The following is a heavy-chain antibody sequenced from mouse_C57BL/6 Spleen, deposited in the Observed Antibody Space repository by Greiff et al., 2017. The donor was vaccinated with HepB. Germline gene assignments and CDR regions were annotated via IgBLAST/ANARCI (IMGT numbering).Heavy chain of an antibody. CDR1: GYTFTSYW. Sequence: QVQLQQPGAELVMPGASVKLSCKASGYTFTSYWMHWVKQRPGQGLEWIGEIDPSDSYTNYNQKFKGKSTLTVDKSSSTAYMQLSSLTSEDSAVYYWARDLYGSSYPFAYWGQGTLVTVSA. CDR3: ARDLYGSSYPFAY. CDR2: IDPSDSYT. D-gene: IGHD1-1*01. J-gene: IGHJ3*01. V-gene: IGHV1-69*01.